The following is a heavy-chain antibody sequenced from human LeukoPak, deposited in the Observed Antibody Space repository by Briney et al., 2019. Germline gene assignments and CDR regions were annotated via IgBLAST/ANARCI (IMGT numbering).Heavy chain of an antibody. CDR3: AGVSDSSGWPFDY. D-gene: IGHD6-19*01. CDR1: GYTFTSYA. Sequence: EASVNVSCKASGYTFTSYAMHWVRQAPGQRLEWMGWINAGNGNTKYSQKFQGRVTITRDTSASTAYMELSSLRSEDTAVYYCAGVSDSSGWPFDYWGQGTLVTVSS. V-gene: IGHV1-3*01. CDR2: INAGNGNT. J-gene: IGHJ4*02.